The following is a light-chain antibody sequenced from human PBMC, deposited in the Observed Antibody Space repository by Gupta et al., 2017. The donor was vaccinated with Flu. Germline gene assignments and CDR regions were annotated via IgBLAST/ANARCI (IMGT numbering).Light chain of an antibody. CDR3: QSYDTTLSAVV. CDR2: VNT. Sequence: SVLTQPPSVSGAPGQRVTISCTGGSSNIGAGYDVHWYQQFPRTAPKLLIYVNTNRPSGVPDRFSGSKSGASASLAITGLHVEDEADYYCQSYDTTLSAVVFGGGTKLTVL. CDR1: SSNIGAGYD. V-gene: IGLV1-40*01. J-gene: IGLJ2*01.